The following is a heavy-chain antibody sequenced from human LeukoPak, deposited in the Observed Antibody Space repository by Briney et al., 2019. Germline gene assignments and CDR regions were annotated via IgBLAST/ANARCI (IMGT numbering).Heavy chain of an antibody. Sequence: GGSLRFSCAASGFTFSNAWMNWVRQAPGKGLEWVGRIKSKTDGGTTDYAAPVKGRFTISRDDSKNTLYLQMNSLKTEDTAVCYRTTDSDLLRLGELSFSFDYWGQGTLVTVSS. J-gene: IGHJ4*02. V-gene: IGHV3-15*07. CDR1: GFTFSNAW. D-gene: IGHD3-16*02. CDR2: IKSKTDGGTT. CDR3: TTDSDLLRLGELSFSFDY.